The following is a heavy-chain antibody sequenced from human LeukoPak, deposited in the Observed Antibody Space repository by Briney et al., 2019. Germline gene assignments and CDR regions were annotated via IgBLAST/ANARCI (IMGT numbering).Heavy chain of an antibody. D-gene: IGHD5-18*01. CDR3: ARLGTDVDTAMPYYYYMDV. Sequence: SETLSLTCIVSGDSISNYYWNWIRQPAGKGLEWIGRIYTSGSTNCNPSLKSRVTMSVDTSKNQFSLTLSSVTAADTAVYYCARLGTDVDTAMPYYYYMDVWGKGTTVTISS. V-gene: IGHV4-4*07. J-gene: IGHJ6*03. CDR1: GDSISNYY. CDR2: IYTSGST.